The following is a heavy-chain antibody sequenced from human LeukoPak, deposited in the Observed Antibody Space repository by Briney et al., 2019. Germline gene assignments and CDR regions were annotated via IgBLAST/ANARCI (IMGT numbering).Heavy chain of an antibody. Sequence: GGSLRLSCAASGFTVSSNYMSWVRQAPGKGLEWVSVIYSGGSTYYADSVKGRFTISRDNSKNTLYLQMNSLRAEDTAVYYCARLYSSGWYASVYWGQGTLVTVSS. CDR3: ARLYSSGWYASVY. J-gene: IGHJ4*02. CDR1: GFTVSSNY. D-gene: IGHD6-19*01. V-gene: IGHV3-66*04. CDR2: IYSGGST.